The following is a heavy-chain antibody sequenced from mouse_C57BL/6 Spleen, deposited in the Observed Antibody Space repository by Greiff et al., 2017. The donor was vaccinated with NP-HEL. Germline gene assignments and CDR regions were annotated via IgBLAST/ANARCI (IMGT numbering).Heavy chain of an antibody. J-gene: IGHJ4*01. V-gene: IGHV1-81*01. Sequence: QVQLQQSGAELARPGASVKLSCKASGYTFTSYGISWVKQRTGQGLEWIGEIYPRSGNTYYNETFKGKVTLTADNSSSTAYMELSSLTSEDSAVYFCARVDYDYDGGYYYAMDYWGQGTSVTVSS. CDR3: ARVDYDYDGGYYYAMDY. D-gene: IGHD2-4*01. CDR2: IYPRSGNT. CDR1: GYTFTSYG.